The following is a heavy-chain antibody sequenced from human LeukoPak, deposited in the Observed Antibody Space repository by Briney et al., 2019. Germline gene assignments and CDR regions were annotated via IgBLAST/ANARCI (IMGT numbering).Heavy chain of an antibody. CDR2: IIPIFGTA. J-gene: IGHJ4*02. V-gene: IGHV1-69*05. CDR3: AVNYYDSSGYYYRVDY. CDR1: GYTFTGYY. Sequence: SVKVSCKASGYTFTGYYMHWVRQAPGQGLEWMGGIIPIFGTANYAQKFQGRVTITTDESTSTAYMELSSLRSEDTAAYYCAVNYYDSSGYYYRVDYWGQGTLVTVSS. D-gene: IGHD3-22*01.